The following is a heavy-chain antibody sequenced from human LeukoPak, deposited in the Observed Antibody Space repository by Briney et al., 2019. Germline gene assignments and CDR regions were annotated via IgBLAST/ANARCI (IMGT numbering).Heavy chain of an antibody. Sequence: GGSLRLSCAASGFTFSSYSVNWVRQAPGKGLEWVSSISSSSSYIYYADSVKGRFTISRDNAKNSLYLQMNSLRAEDTAVYYCARSGYYYDSSGYLGAFDIWGQGTMVTVSS. V-gene: IGHV3-21*01. D-gene: IGHD3-22*01. J-gene: IGHJ3*02. CDR1: GFTFSSYS. CDR3: ARSGYYYDSSGYLGAFDI. CDR2: ISSSSSYI.